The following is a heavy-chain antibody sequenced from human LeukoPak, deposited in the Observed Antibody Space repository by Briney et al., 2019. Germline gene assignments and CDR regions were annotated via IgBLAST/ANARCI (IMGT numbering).Heavy chain of an antibody. D-gene: IGHD5/OR15-5a*01. V-gene: IGHV4-39*07. J-gene: IGHJ4*02. CDR1: GGSIRGSISY. CDR2: IYYSGAT. CDR3: ARVAHDLYPYYFDY. Sequence: SETLSLTCTVSGGSIRGSISYWGWIRQPPGKGLEWIGNIYYSGATYYNPSLSSRVTISVDTSKNQFSLKLSSVTAAYTAVYYCARVAHDLYPYYFDYWGQGTLVTVSS.